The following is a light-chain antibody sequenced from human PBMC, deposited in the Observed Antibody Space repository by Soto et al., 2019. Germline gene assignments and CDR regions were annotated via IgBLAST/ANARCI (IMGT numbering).Light chain of an antibody. V-gene: IGKV3-20*01. Sequence: EIGMTQSPATLSLSPGERATLSCRASQSVSGNLAWYQQKPGQAPRLLIYAASTRATGTPDRFSGSGSGTDFTLTINRLEPEDFALYYCQQYGSSPPTFGQGTKVDIK. CDR2: AAS. CDR3: QQYGSSPPT. J-gene: IGKJ1*01. CDR1: QSVSGN.